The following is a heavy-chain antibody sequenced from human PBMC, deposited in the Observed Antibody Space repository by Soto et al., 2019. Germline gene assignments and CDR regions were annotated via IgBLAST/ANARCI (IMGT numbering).Heavy chain of an antibody. Sequence: SETLSLTCTVSGGSVSSGSYYWSWIRQPPGKGLEWIGYIYYSGSTNYNPSLKSRVTISVDTSKNQFSLKLSSVTAADTAVYYCASSTIFGVVVNFDYWGQGTLVTVSS. V-gene: IGHV4-61*01. CDR1: GGSVSSGSYY. J-gene: IGHJ4*02. D-gene: IGHD3-3*01. CDR2: IYYSGST. CDR3: ASSTIFGVVVNFDY.